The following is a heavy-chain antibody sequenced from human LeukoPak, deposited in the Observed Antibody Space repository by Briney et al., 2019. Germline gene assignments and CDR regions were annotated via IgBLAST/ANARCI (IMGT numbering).Heavy chain of an antibody. V-gene: IGHV3-48*03. Sequence: GGSLRLSCAASGFTFSSYEMNWVRQAPGKGLEWVSYISSSGSTIYYADSVKSRFTISRDNAKNSLYLQMNSLRAEDTAVYYCARDQVERGVFDYWGQGTLVTVSS. J-gene: IGHJ4*02. CDR1: GFTFSSYE. CDR2: ISSSGSTI. D-gene: IGHD1-1*01. CDR3: ARDQVERGVFDY.